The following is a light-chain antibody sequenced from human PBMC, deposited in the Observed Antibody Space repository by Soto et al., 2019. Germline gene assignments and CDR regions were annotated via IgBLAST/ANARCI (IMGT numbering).Light chain of an antibody. V-gene: IGLV2-8*01. CDR1: SSDVGAYNY. CDR3: ASYAGNNNFVL. CDR2: EVT. J-gene: IGLJ2*01. Sequence: QSALAQPPSASGSPGQSVTISCTGTSSDVGAYNYVSWYQQHPGKAPKLVIYEVTERPSGVPERFSGSKSGSTASLTVSGLQAEDGALYYCASYAGNNNFVLFGGGTQLTVL.